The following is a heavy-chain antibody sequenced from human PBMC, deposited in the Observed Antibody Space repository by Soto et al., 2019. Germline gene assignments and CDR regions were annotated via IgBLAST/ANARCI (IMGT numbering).Heavy chain of an antibody. J-gene: IGHJ6*03. CDR1: GGSISSSSYY. CDR2: IYYSGST. CDR3: ARLCSGAARRISHYYMDV. V-gene: IGHV4-39*01. Sequence: QLQLQESGPGLVKPSETLSLTCTVSGGSISSSSYYWGWIRQPPGKGLEWIGSIYYSGSTYYNPSLKSRVTISVDTSKNQFSLKLSSVTAADTAVYYCARLCSGAARRISHYYMDVWGKGTTVTVSS. D-gene: IGHD6-6*01.